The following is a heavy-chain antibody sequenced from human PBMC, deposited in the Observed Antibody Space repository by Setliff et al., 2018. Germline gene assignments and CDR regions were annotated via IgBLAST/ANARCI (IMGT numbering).Heavy chain of an antibody. J-gene: IGHJ3*01. V-gene: IGHV3-15*01. D-gene: IGHD3-16*01. CDR1: GHPFSLAW. CDR3: AAVAAYTGRIGGSKGTDALDL. CDR2: IKNKVDGGTA. Sequence: GESLKISCAVSGHPFSLAWMTWIRQAPGKGLEWVGRIKNKVDGGTADYGTAVRGRFTISRDDSKNTLYLQMNSLRTEDTAVYYCAAVAAYTGRIGGSKGTDALDLWGRGTLVTVS.